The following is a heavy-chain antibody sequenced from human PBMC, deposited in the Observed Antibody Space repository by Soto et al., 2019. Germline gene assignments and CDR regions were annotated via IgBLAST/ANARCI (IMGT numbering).Heavy chain of an antibody. Sequence: PGGSLRLSCAGSGFTCHDYAMHWVRQAPGKGLEWVSGISWNTGTIAYADSVKGRFTISRYNARNSLYLEMNSLRAEDAALYFCVKAESAMLGPRNFFDYWGQGTLVTVSS. V-gene: IGHV3-9*01. J-gene: IGHJ4*02. CDR2: ISWNTGTI. D-gene: IGHD5-18*01. CDR3: VKAESAMLGPRNFFDY. CDR1: GFTCHDYA.